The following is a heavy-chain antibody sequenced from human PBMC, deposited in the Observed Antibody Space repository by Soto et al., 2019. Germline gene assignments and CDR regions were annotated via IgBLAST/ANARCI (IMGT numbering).Heavy chain of an antibody. CDR3: ARDLSWGSNWYYYMDV. CDR2: TTGSGDHT. J-gene: IGHJ6*03. Sequence: GGSLRLSCASSGFTFRNYAMIWVRQAPGKGLEWVSGTTGSGDHTYYADSVKGRFTISKDNSKNTLYLQMNTLRAEDTAVYYCARDLSWGSNWYYYMDVWGKGTTVTVSS. D-gene: IGHD7-27*01. CDR1: GFTFRNYA. V-gene: IGHV3-23*01.